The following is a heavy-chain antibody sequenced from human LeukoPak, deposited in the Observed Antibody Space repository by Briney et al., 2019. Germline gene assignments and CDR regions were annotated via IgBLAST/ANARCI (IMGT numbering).Heavy chain of an antibody. D-gene: IGHD5-24*01. J-gene: IGHJ3*02. CDR3: ARGDGAGDAFDI. CDR1: GYTFTGYY. Sequence: ASVKVSCKVSGYTFTGYYMHWVRQAPGQGLEWMGGIIPIFGTANYAQKFQGRVTITADKSTSTAYMELSSLRSEDTAVYYCARGDGAGDAFDIWGQGTMVTVSS. CDR2: IIPIFGTA. V-gene: IGHV1-69*06.